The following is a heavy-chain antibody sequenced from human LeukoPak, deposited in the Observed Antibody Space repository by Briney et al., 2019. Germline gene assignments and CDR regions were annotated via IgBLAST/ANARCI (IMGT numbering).Heavy chain of an antibody. CDR3: ARIRSRKWGFDY. CDR2: INHSVGT. D-gene: IGHD1-26*01. V-gene: IGHV4-34*01. Sequence: GSLRLSCAASGFTFSNAWMSWVRQAPGKGLEWIGEINHSVGTNYNPSLTSRVTMSLDTSKNQFSLKLSSVTAADTAVYYCARIRSRKWGFDYWGQGTLVTVSS. J-gene: IGHJ4*02. CDR1: GFTFSNAW.